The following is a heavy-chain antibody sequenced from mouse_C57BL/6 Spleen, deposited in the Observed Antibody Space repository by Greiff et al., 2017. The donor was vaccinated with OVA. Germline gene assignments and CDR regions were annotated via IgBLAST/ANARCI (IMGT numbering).Heavy chain of an antibody. V-gene: IGHV1-80*01. CDR2: IYPGDGDT. J-gene: IGHJ3*01. D-gene: IGHD2-5*01. CDR3: ARSGSNYGFAY. CDR1: GYAFSSYW. Sequence: QVHVKQSGAELVKPGASVKISCKASGYAFSSYWMNWVKQRPGKGLEWIGQIYPGDGDTNYNGKFKGKATLTADKSSSTAYMQLSSLTSEDSAVYFCARSGSNYGFAYWGQGTLVTVSA.